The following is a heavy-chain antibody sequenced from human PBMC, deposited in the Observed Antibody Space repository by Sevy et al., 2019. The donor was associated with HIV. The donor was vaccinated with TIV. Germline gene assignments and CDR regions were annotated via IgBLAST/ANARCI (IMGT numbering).Heavy chain of an antibody. J-gene: IGHJ5*02. CDR2: ISSSSSYI. V-gene: IGHV3-21*01. D-gene: IGHD3-3*02. Sequence: GGSLRLSCAASGFTFSSYSMNWVRQAPGKGLEWVSSISSSSSYIYYADSVKDRFTISRDNATNSLYLQMNSLRAEDTAVYYCARGPAIFRGGWFDPWGQGTLVTVSS. CDR1: GFTFSSYS. CDR3: ARGPAIFRGGWFDP.